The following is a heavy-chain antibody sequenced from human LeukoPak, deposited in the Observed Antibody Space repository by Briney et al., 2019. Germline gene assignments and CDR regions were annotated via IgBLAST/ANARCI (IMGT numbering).Heavy chain of an antibody. Sequence: PGGSLRLSRAASGFTVSSSYMSWVRQAPGKGLEYVSVIYSGGNTYYAGSVKGRFTISRDNSKNTVYLQMNSLRAEDTAVYYCARLIAATGRLYFDYWGQGTLVTVSS. CDR3: ARLIAATGRLYFDY. D-gene: IGHD6-13*01. CDR1: GFTVSSSY. J-gene: IGHJ4*02. CDR2: IYSGGNT. V-gene: IGHV3-53*01.